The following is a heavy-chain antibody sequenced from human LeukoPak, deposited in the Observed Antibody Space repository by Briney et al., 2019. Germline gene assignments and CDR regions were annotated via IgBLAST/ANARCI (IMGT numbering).Heavy chain of an antibody. J-gene: IGHJ6*02. V-gene: IGHV3-23*01. D-gene: IGHD3-16*02. CDR3: AKDLEDPYDYVWGSYRYNYYYGMDV. CDR1: GFTFSSYA. CDR2: IGGSGGST. Sequence: GGSLGLSCAASGFTFSSYAMSWVRQAPGKGLEWVSAIGGSGGSTYYADSVKGRFTISRDNSKNTLYLQMNSLRAEDTAVYYCAKDLEDPYDYVWGSYRYNYYYGMDVWGQGTTVTVSS.